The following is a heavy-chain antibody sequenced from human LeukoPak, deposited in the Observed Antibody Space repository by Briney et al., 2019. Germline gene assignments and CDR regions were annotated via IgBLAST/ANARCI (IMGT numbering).Heavy chain of an antibody. D-gene: IGHD3-22*01. CDR3: ASDSFYESGGYFYY. V-gene: IGHV4-4*07. J-gene: IGHJ4*02. CDR2: IYTSGST. Sequence: SETLSLTCTVSGGSISSYYWSWIRQPAGKGLEWIGRIYTSGSTDYNPSLKSRVTMSVDTSKNQFSLKVTSVTAADTAVYYCASDSFYESGGYFYYWGQGTPVTVSS. CDR1: GGSISSYY.